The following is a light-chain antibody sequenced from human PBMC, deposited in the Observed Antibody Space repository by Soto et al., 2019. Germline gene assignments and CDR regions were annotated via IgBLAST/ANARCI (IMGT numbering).Light chain of an antibody. J-gene: IGKJ1*01. Sequence: EIVLTQSPGTLSLSPGEIATLSFRASQSVSSSYLAWYQQKPGQAPRLLIYGASSRATGIPDRFSGSGSGTDFTLTISRLEPEDFATYYCQQYNSYSQTFGQGTKVDI. V-gene: IGKV3-20*01. CDR3: QQYNSYSQT. CDR1: QSVSSSY. CDR2: GAS.